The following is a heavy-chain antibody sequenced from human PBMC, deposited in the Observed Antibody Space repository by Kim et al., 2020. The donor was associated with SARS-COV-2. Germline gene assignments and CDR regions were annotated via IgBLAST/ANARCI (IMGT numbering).Heavy chain of an antibody. Sequence: RFNISRDNSKNTLYLQMNSLRAEDTAVYYCAKDPYYYDSSGHPRLYYFDYWGQGTLVTVSS. D-gene: IGHD3-22*01. J-gene: IGHJ4*02. CDR3: AKDPYYYDSSGHPRLYYFDY. V-gene: IGHV3-23*01.